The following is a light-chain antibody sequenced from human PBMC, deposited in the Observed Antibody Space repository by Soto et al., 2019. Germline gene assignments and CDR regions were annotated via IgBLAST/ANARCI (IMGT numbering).Light chain of an antibody. CDR2: GAS. CDR1: QSIPNNN. J-gene: IGKJ5*01. V-gene: IGKV3-20*01. Sequence: EIVLTQSPGTLSLSPGESAALSCRASQSIPNNNLAWYQQKPGQAPRLLIYGASSRATGIPDRFSGSGSGTDFTLTISRLEPEDFAVYYCQQYGSSPPITFGQGTRLEIK. CDR3: QQYGSSPPIT.